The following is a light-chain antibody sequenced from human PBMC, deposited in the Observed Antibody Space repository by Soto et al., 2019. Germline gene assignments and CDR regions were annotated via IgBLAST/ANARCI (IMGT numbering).Light chain of an antibody. CDR3: QQYGSVPLT. CDR2: GAS. Sequence: EIVLTQSPGTLSLSPGERATLSCRASQSVSTSYLAWYQQKPGQAPRLLIYGASSRATGIPDRFSGNGSGADFTLTISRLEPEDFAVYYCQQYGSVPLTFGGGTKVEIK. J-gene: IGKJ4*01. V-gene: IGKV3-20*01. CDR1: QSVSTSY.